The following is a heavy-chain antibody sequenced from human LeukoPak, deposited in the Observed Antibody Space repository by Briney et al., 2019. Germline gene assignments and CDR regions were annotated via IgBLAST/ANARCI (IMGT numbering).Heavy chain of an antibody. CDR1: GFTFSSYS. Sequence: PGGSLRLSCAASGFTFSSYSMNWVRQAPGKGLGWVSSISSSSSYIYYADSVKGRFTISRDNAKNSLYLQMNSLRAEDTAVYYCARDPALLWFRESDYWGQGTLVTVSS. CDR2: ISSSSSYI. CDR3: ARDPALLWFRESDY. J-gene: IGHJ4*02. D-gene: IGHD3-10*01. V-gene: IGHV3-21*01.